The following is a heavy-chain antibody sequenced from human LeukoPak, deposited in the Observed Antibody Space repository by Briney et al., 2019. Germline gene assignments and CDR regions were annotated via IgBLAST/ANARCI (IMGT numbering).Heavy chain of an antibody. V-gene: IGHV4-39*07. CDR3: ARSATVTTGYFDY. Sequence: SETLSLTCSVSGGSISSSGHYWGWIRQSPEKGLDWIGSIYSNGNTYYNPSVKSRVTISVDTSKNQFSLKLTSVTAAETAVYYCARSATVTTGYFDYWGQGALVTGSS. CDR1: GGSISSSGHY. CDR2: IYSNGNT. D-gene: IGHD4-17*01. J-gene: IGHJ4*02.